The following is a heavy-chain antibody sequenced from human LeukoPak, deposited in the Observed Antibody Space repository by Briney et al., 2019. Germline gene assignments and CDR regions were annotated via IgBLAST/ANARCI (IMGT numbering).Heavy chain of an antibody. V-gene: IGHV3-7*01. D-gene: IGHD3-10*01. CDR3: ARPRYGSGSYYNENAFNI. J-gene: IGHJ3*02. Sequence: GGSLRLSCAASGFTFSSYWMSWVHQAPGKGLEWVANINQDGSGKYYVDSVKGRFTISRDNDKNSLYLQMNSMKAEDTAVYYCARPRYGSGSYYNENAFNIWSQGTMVTVSS. CDR1: GFTFSSYW. CDR2: INQDGSGK.